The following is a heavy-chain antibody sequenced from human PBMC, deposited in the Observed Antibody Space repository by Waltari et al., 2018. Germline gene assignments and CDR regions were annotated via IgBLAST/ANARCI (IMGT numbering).Heavy chain of an antibody. CDR1: GGSISSYY. CDR3: ARTYYYDSSGYYDTEDAFDI. D-gene: IGHD3-22*01. CDR2: IYYSGST. J-gene: IGHJ3*02. Sequence: QVQLQESGPGLVKPSETLSLTCTVSGGSISSYYWSWIRQPPGKGLEWIGYIYYSGSTNSNPALKGRVTISVDTSKNQFSLKLSSVTAADTAVYYCARTYYYDSSGYYDTEDAFDIWGQGTMVTVSS. V-gene: IGHV4-59*01.